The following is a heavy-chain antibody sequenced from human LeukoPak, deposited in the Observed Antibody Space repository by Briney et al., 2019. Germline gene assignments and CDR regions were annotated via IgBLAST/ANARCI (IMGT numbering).Heavy chain of an antibody. CDR3: AKDDRYGSGSYYSMAIDY. Sequence: ASVKVSCKASGGTFSSYVINWVRQAPGQGLEWMGGIIPIFDTTNYAQNFQGRVTITADKSTNTAYMELSSLRTEDTALYYCAKDDRYGSGSYYSMAIDYWGQGTLVTVSS. CDR2: IIPIFDTT. J-gene: IGHJ4*02. D-gene: IGHD3-10*01. V-gene: IGHV1-69*06. CDR1: GGTFSSYV.